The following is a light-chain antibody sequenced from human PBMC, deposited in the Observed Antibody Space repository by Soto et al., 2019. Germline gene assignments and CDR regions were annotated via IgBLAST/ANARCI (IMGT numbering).Light chain of an antibody. CDR2: LGS. Sequence: DIVMTQSPLSLPVTPVDPASISCRSSQILLHSNGYNYLDWYLQKPGQSPQLLIYLGSNRSSGVPDRFSGSGSGTDFTLKISRVEAEDVGVYYCMQALQTPWTFGQGTKVDI. V-gene: IGKV2-28*01. J-gene: IGKJ1*01. CDR1: QILLHSNGYNY. CDR3: MQALQTPWT.